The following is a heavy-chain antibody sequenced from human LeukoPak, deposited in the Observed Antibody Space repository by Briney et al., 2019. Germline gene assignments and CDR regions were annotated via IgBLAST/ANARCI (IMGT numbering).Heavy chain of an antibody. J-gene: IGHJ4*02. D-gene: IGHD3-22*01. V-gene: IGHV3-73*01. CDR3: TRRGYYDSSGYYDFDY. CDR2: IRSKANSYAT. CDR1: GFTFSGSA. Sequence: PGGSLRLSCAASGFTFSGSAMHWVRQASGKGLEWVGRIRSKANSYATAYAASVKGRFTISRDDSKNTAYLQMNSLKTEDTAVYYCTRRGYYDSSGYYDFDYWGQGTLVTVSS.